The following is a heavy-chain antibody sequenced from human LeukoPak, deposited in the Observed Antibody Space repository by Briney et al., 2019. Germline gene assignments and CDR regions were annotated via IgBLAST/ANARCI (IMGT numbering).Heavy chain of an antibody. Sequence: GESLQISCKGSGYTFTSYWIGWVRQLPGKGLEWMGIIYPGDSESKYNPSLQGQVTISADKSISTAYLQWSSLKASDTAMYYCARIEGSTFDYWGQGTLVTVSS. J-gene: IGHJ4*02. CDR1: GYTFTSYW. CDR3: ARIEGSTFDY. CDR2: IYPGDSES. V-gene: IGHV5-51*01.